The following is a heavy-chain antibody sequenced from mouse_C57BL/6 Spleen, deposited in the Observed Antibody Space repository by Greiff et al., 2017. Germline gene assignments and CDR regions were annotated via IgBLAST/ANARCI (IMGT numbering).Heavy chain of an antibody. V-gene: IGHV1-22*01. CDR2: INPNNGGT. CDR3: ANYYYGSSYYFDY. CDR1: GYTFTDYN. D-gene: IGHD1-1*01. J-gene: IGHJ2*01. Sequence: EVQLQQSGPELVKPGASVKMSCKASGYTFTDYNMHWVKQSHGKSLEWIGYINPNNGGTSYNQKFKGNATLTVNKSSSTAYMELRSLTSEDSAVYYCANYYYGSSYYFDYWGQGTTLTVSS.